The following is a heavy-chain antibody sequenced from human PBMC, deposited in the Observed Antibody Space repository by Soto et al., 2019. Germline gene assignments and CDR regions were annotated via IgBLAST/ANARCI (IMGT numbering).Heavy chain of an antibody. D-gene: IGHD5-12*01. J-gene: IGHJ2*01. V-gene: IGHV1-69*12. CDR3: ARGNHRWLQLWYFDL. CDR1: GGTFSNYP. CDR2: IIPIFGTV. Sequence: QVQLVQSGAEVKKPGSSVKVSCRASGGTFSNYPISWVRQAPGQGLEWMGGIIPIFGTVNYAQKSQGRVTITADESTGTAYMELSSLRSEDTAVSYCARGNHRWLQLWYFDLWGRGTLVTVSS.